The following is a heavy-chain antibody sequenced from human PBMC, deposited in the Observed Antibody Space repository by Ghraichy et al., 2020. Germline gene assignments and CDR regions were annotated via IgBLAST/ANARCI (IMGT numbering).Heavy chain of an antibody. CDR3: ATSWKSYYYDSRDAAFDI. CDR2: VYYSANT. CDR1: GGSISSRDYY. Sequence: SETLSLTCTVSGGSISSRDYYWGWIRQPPGNGLEWIGSVYYSANTYYNPSLKSRVTISVDTSKNQFSLKLSSVTAADTAVYYCATSWKSYYYDSRDAAFDIWGQGTMVTVAS. J-gene: IGHJ3*02. V-gene: IGHV4-39*01. D-gene: IGHD3-22*01.